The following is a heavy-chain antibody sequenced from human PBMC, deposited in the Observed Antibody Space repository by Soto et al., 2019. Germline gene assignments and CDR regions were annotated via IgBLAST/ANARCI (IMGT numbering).Heavy chain of an antibody. D-gene: IGHD3-9*01. CDR3: ASDSFPYDILTGEA. V-gene: IGHV3-33*01. J-gene: IGHJ5*02. CDR2: IWYDGSNK. Sequence: GGSLRLSCAASGFTFSSYGMHWVRQAPGKGLEWVAVIWYDGSNKYYADSVKGRFTISRDNSKNTLYLQMNSLRAEDTAVYYCASDSFPYDILTGEAWGQGTLVTVSS. CDR1: GFTFSSYG.